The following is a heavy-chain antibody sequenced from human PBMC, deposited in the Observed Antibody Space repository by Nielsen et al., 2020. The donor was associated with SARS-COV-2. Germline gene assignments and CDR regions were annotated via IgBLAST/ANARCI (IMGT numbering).Heavy chain of an antibody. Sequence: ASVKVSCKASGYTFTSYDINWVRQATGQGLEWMGWMNPNSGNTGYAQKFQGRVTMTRNTSISTAYMELSSLRSEDTAVYYCASFDLGTAVAGTHYWGQGTLVTVSS. CDR1: GYTFTSYD. J-gene: IGHJ4*02. V-gene: IGHV1-8*01. CDR3: ASFDLGTAVAGTHY. D-gene: IGHD6-19*01. CDR2: MNPNSGNT.